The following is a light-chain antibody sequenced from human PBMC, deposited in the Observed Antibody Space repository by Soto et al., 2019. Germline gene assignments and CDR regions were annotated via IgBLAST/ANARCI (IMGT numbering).Light chain of an antibody. Sequence: ETVMTQSPGTLSVSPGERATLSFTASQSVSRNLAWYQQRPGQAPRLLISGASTRATGIAARFSGSGSGRDFTLTSSRVPSEDSALYCCQQYTNRLTFGQGTRLEI. CDR3: QQYTNRLT. V-gene: IGKV3-15*01. J-gene: IGKJ5*01. CDR1: QSVSRN. CDR2: GAS.